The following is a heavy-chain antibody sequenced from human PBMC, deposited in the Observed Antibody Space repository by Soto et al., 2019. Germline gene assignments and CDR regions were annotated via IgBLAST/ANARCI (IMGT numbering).Heavy chain of an antibody. D-gene: IGHD4-17*01. Sequence: PGGSLRLSCAASGFTFSDHYMDWVRQAPGKGLEWVGRTRNKANSYTTEYAASVKGRFTISRDDSKNSLYLQMNSVKTEDTAVYYCARELMTTVTYFDYWGLGTLVTVSS. J-gene: IGHJ4*02. CDR2: TRNKANSYTT. CDR3: ARELMTTVTYFDY. V-gene: IGHV3-72*01. CDR1: GFTFSDHY.